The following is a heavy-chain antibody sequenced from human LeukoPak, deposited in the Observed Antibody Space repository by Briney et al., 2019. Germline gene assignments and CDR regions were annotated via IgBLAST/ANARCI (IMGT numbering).Heavy chain of an antibody. CDR2: IYYSGST. CDR1: GGSISSYY. J-gene: IGHJ6*02. CDR3: ARAPRITMGYYGMDV. V-gene: IGHV4-59*01. Sequence: SETLSHTCTVSGGSISSYYWSWIRQPPGKGLEWIGYIYYSGSTNYNPSLKSRVTMSVDTSKNQFSLKLSSVTAAGTAVYYCARAPRITMGYYGMDVWGQGTTVTVSS. D-gene: IGHD3-10*01.